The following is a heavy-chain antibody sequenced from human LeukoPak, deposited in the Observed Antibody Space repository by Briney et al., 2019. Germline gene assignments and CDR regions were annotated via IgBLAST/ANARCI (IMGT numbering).Heavy chain of an antibody. CDR2: ISSSSSYI. V-gene: IGHV3-21*01. D-gene: IGHD4-11*01. J-gene: IGHJ4*02. Sequence: PGGSLRLSCAASGFTFSSYSMNWVRQAPGKGLEWVSSISSSSSYIYYADSVKGRFTISRDNAKSSLYLQMNSLRAEDTAVYYCARGFPDDYSNYFWGQGTLVTVSS. CDR3: ARGFPDDYSNYF. CDR1: GFTFSSYS.